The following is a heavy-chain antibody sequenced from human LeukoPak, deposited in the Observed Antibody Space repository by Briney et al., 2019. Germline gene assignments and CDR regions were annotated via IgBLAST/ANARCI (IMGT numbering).Heavy chain of an antibody. CDR3: ARVITGGGAADESDYFDY. V-gene: IGHV4-59*01. CDR1: GGSISSYY. Sequence: SETLSLTCTVSGGSISSYYWSWIRQPPGKGLEWIGYIYYSGSTNYNPSLKSRVTISVDTSKIQFSLKLSSVTAADTAVYYCARVITGGGAADESDYFDYWGQGTLVTVSS. D-gene: IGHD7-27*01. J-gene: IGHJ4*02. CDR2: IYYSGST.